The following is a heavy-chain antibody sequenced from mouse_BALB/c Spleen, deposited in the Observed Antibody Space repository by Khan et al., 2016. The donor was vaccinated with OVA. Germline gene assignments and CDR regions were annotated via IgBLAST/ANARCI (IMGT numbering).Heavy chain of an antibody. CDR2: ISYSGST. CDR1: GYSITSNYA. Sequence: EVQLQESGPGLVKPSQSLSLTCTVNGYSITSNYAWNWIRQFPGNKLEWMGYISYSGSTNYTPSLKSRLSITRDTSKNQFFLLLHSVTTEDSATYYCARGNYYGYALDYWGQGTSVTGSS. CDR3: ARGNYYGYALDY. D-gene: IGHD1-1*01. V-gene: IGHV3-2*02. J-gene: IGHJ4*01.